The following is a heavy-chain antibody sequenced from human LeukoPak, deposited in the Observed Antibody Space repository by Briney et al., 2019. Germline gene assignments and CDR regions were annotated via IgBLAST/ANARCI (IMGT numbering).Heavy chain of an antibody. CDR2: IYSGGST. D-gene: IGHD5-18*01. J-gene: IGHJ6*03. CDR1: GFTVSSNY. CDR3: ACGYSYTNMDV. V-gene: IGHV3-66*02. Sequence: GGSLRLSCAASGFTVSSNYMSWVRQAPGQGLEWVSVIYSGGSTYDADSVKGRFTISRDNSKNTLYLQMNSLRAEDTAVYYCACGYSYTNMDVWGKGTTVTVSS.